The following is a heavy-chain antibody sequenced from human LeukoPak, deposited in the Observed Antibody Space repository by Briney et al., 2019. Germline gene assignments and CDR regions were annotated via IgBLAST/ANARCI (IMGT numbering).Heavy chain of an antibody. CDR1: GGTFSSYA. CDR2: IIPILGIA. CDR3: ARDRRYGSGVPYYFDY. J-gene: IGHJ4*02. D-gene: IGHD3-10*01. Sequence: ASVKVSCKASGGTFSSYAISWVRQAPGQGLEWMGRIIPILGIANYAQKFQGRVTITADKSTSTAYMELSSQRSEDTAVYYCARDRRYGSGVPYYFDYWGQGTLVTVSS. V-gene: IGHV1-69*04.